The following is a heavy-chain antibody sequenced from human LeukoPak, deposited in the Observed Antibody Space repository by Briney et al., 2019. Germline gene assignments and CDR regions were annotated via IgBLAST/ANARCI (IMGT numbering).Heavy chain of an antibody. Sequence: GSLRLSCAASGFTFSSYEMNWVRPAPGEGLEWGSYICSSGSTIYYADSVKGRFAISRDNAKNSLYLQMNSLRAEDTAVYYCARRGIISGWYWAYYFDYWGQGTLVTVSS. V-gene: IGHV3-48*03. CDR1: GFTFSSYE. CDR2: ICSSGSTI. D-gene: IGHD6-19*01. CDR3: ARRGIISGWYWAYYFDY. J-gene: IGHJ4*02.